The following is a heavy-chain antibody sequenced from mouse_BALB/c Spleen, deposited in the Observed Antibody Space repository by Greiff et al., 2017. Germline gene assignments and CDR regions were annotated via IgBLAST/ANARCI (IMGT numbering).Heavy chain of an antibody. CDR1: GYSFTGYY. CDR2: INPYNGAT. J-gene: IGHJ2*01. V-gene: IGHV1-26*01. CDR3: ARNYRYDYYFDY. Sequence: EVQLQQSGPELVKPGASVKISCKASGYSFTGYYMHWVKQSHVKSLEWIGRINPYNGATSYNQNFKDKASLTVDKSSSTAYMELHSLTSEDSAVYYCARNYRYDYYFDYWGQGTTLTVSS. D-gene: IGHD2-14*01.